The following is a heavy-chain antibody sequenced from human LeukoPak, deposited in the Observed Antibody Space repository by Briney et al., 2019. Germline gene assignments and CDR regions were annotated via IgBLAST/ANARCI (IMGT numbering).Heavy chain of an antibody. D-gene: IGHD6-19*01. CDR3: ARGRYSSGWYNWFDP. Sequence: KPSETLSLPCTVSGYSISSGYYLGLIRPPPGEGVGWVGSIYHSGSTYYNPSLKSRVTISVDTSKNQFSLKLSSVTAADTAVYYCARGRYSSGWYNWFDPWGQGTLVTVSS. CDR2: IYHSGST. J-gene: IGHJ5*02. CDR1: GYSISSGYY. V-gene: IGHV4-38-2*02.